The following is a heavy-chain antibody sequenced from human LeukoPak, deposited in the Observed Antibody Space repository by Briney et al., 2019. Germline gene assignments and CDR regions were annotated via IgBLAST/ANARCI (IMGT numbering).Heavy chain of an antibody. V-gene: IGHV3-9*01. CDR2: ISWNSGHI. J-gene: IGHJ4*02. Sequence: GGSLRLSCAASGFSFDDYAMHWVRQAPGKGLEWVSGISWNSGHIDYADSVKGRFTISRDSAKNSLSLQMNSLRAEDTALYYCAKDDYYGLGYWGQGTLVTVSS. D-gene: IGHD3-10*01. CDR3: AKDDYYGLGY. CDR1: GFSFDDYA.